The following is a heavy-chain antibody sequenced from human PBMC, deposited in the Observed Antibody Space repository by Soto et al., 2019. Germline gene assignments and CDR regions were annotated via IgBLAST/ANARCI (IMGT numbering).Heavy chain of an antibody. CDR2: INHSGST. Sequence: PSETLSLTCAVYGGSFSGYYWSWIRQPPGKGLEWIGEINHSGSTNYNPSLKSRVTISVDTSKNQFSLKLSSVTAADTAVYYCARGGGYRGQLRYFDWLLHYFDYWGQGTLVTVSS. CDR1: GGSFSGYY. CDR3: ARGGGYRGQLRYFDWLLHYFDY. V-gene: IGHV4-34*01. J-gene: IGHJ4*02. D-gene: IGHD3-9*01.